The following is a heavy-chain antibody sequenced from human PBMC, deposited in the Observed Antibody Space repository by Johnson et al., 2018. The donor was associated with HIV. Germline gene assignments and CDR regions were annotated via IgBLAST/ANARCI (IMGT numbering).Heavy chain of an antibody. J-gene: IGHJ3*02. V-gene: IGHV3-73*02. CDR3: SRLVNYYDSRGYYVPGALDI. CDR1: GFTFSGSD. Sequence: VQLVESGGGLVQPGGSLKLSCAASGFTFSGSDMHRVRQAPGKGLEWVGRFRSKINNHATEYAVSVNGRLLTSRHDSENMAYLQLKSLKTEDTAVYYCSRLVNYYDSRGYYVPGALDIWGQGTTVTVSS. CDR2: FRSKINNHAT. D-gene: IGHD3-22*01.